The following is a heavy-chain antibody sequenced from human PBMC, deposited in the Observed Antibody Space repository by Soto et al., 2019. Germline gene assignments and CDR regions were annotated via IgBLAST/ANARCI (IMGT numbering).Heavy chain of an antibody. V-gene: IGHV4-34*01. J-gene: IGHJ4*02. CDR1: GGSFSGYY. CDR3: ATSGFYDFWSGLDY. D-gene: IGHD3-3*01. Sequence: QVQLQQWGAGLLKPSETLSLTCAVYGGSFSGYYWSWIRQPPGKGLEWIGEINHSGSTNYNPSLKSRVTISVDMSKNQLSLKLSSVTAADTAVYYCATSGFYDFWSGLDYWGQVTLVTVSS. CDR2: INHSGST.